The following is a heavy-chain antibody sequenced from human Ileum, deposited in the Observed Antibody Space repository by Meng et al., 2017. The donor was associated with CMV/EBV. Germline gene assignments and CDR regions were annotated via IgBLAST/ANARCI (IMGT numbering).Heavy chain of an antibody. CDR2: ISVHHGNT. CDR1: GYTFTNHN. V-gene: IGHV1-18*01. CDR3: ARDNWGYDY. J-gene: IGHJ4*02. Sequence: QVELVQSGTEGKKPGASVKVSCKTSGYTFTNHNIAWVRQAPGQGLEWMGWISVHHGNTDYAQKYQDRVTMTRDTSTNTAYMELRSLTSDDTAMYYCARDNWGYDYWGQGTLVTVSS. D-gene: IGHD7-27*01.